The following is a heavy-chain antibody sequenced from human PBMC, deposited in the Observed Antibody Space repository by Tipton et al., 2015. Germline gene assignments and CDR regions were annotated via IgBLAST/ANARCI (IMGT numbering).Heavy chain of an antibody. J-gene: IGHJ4*02. CDR2: IFNDGSVT. CDR3: ARGFGAVANDY. D-gene: IGHD6-19*01. CDR1: GFTFSSHW. V-gene: IGHV3-74*01. Sequence: SLRLSCAASGFTFSSHWMHWVRQAPGKGLVWVSRIFNDGSVTNYADSVKGRFTISRDNAKNTLYLQMNSLRDEDTAVYYCARGFGAVANDYWGQGTLVSVSS.